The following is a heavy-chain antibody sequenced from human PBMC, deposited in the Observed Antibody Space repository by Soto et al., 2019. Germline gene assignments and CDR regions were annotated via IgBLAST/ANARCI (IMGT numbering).Heavy chain of an antibody. CDR1: GGSISSGGYY. CDR3: TDEHQRDRDSQVLWFGS. D-gene: IGHD2-15*01. CDR2: DCYSGTT. V-gene: IGHV4-31*01. Sequence: PSETLSLTCAVSGGSISSGGYYWIWLRQYPGKGLEWMGNDCYSGTTSDEPSIKSLVAIPIDTSKNPYSLKLTSVTAADTVVYYCTDEHQRDRDSQVLWFGSWGQGTLVTVSS. J-gene: IGHJ5*01.